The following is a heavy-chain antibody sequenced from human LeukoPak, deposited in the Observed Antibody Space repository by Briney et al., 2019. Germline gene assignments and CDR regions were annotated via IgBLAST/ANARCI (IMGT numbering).Heavy chain of an antibody. CDR1: GGSISSYY. V-gene: IGHV4-59*01. D-gene: IGHD2-2*01. Sequence: SETLSLTCTVSGGSISSYYWSWIRQAPGKGLEWIGYIYYSGSTNYNPSLKSRVTISVDVSKNQFSLKLSSVTAADTAVYYCARTTEGYCSSTRCYGFSYYYYMDVWGKGTTVTISS. J-gene: IGHJ6*03. CDR3: ARTTEGYCSSTRCYGFSYYYYMDV. CDR2: IYYSGST.